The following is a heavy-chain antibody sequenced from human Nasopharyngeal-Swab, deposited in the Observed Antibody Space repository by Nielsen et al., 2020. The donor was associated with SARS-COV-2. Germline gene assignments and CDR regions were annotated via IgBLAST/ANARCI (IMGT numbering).Heavy chain of an antibody. Sequence: WIRPPPGKGLEWVAVIWYDGSNKYYADSVKGRFTISRDNSKNTLYLQMNSLRAGDTAVYYCARSGPYYYDSSGYRHGGAFDIWGQGTMVTVSS. J-gene: IGHJ3*02. D-gene: IGHD3-22*01. V-gene: IGHV3-33*01. CDR3: ARSGPYYYDSSGYRHGGAFDI. CDR2: IWYDGSNK.